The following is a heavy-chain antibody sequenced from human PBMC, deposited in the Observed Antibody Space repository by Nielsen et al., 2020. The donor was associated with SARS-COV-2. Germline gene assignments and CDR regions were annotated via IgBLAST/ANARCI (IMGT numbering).Heavy chain of an antibody. V-gene: IGHV4-4*08. J-gene: IGHJ6*02. CDR1: GGSISSYY. D-gene: IGHD3-22*01. CDR2: IYTSGST. Sequence: SETLSLTCTVSGGSISSYYWSWIRQPAGKGLEWIGHIYTSGSTNYNPSLKSRVTISVDTSKNQFSLKLSSVTAADTAVYYCARQPRDDYYDSSGYWYGMDVWGQGTTVTVSS. CDR3: ARQPRDDYYDSSGYWYGMDV.